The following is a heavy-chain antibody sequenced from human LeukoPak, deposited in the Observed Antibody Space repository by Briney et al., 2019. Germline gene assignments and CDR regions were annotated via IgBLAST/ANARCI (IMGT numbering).Heavy chain of an antibody. CDR1: GFTFSSYA. V-gene: IGHV3-23*01. Sequence: SGGSLRLSCAASGFTFSSYAMSWVRQAPGKGLEWVSAISGSGGSTYYADSVKGRFTISRDNSKNTLYLQMNSLRAEGTAVYYCAKEYYDILTGYYNYFDYWGQGTLVTVSS. CDR2: ISGSGGST. CDR3: AKEYYDILTGYYNYFDY. J-gene: IGHJ4*02. D-gene: IGHD3-9*01.